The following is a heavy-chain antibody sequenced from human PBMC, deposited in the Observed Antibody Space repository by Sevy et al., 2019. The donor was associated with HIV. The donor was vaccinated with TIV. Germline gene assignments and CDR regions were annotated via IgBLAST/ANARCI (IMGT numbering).Heavy chain of an antibody. J-gene: IGHJ4*02. Sequence: GGSLRLSCAASGFTFSSYWMHWVRQAPGKGLVWVSRINSDGSSTSYADSVKGRFTISRDNAKNTRYMQMNSLRAEDTAVYYWAIGLRVLEWPPYYFDYWGQGTLVTVSS. CDR1: GFTFSSYW. CDR2: INSDGSST. CDR3: AIGLRVLEWPPYYFDY. V-gene: IGHV3-74*01. D-gene: IGHD3-3*01.